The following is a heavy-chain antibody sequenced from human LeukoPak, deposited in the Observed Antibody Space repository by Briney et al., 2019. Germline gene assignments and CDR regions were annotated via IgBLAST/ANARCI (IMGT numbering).Heavy chain of an antibody. V-gene: IGHV3-64D*06. CDR3: SAAVAGSFPG. Sequence: GGSLRLSCTASGFAFSSYAMHWVRQAPGKGLEYVSTISSDGIRYYADSVKGRFTISRDNSKNTVYLQMSSLRTEDTAVYYCSAAVAGSFPGWGQGTLVIVSS. CDR2: ISSDGIR. J-gene: IGHJ4*02. CDR1: GFAFSSYA. D-gene: IGHD6-19*01.